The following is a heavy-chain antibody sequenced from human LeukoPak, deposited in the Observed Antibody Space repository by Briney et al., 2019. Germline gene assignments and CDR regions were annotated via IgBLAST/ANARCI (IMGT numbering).Heavy chain of an antibody. D-gene: IGHD3-10*01. CDR3: ARAMGLRGSGSYGDAFDV. J-gene: IGHJ3*01. CDR2: LSYDGSNK. V-gene: IGHV3-30*04. Sequence: QPGGSLRLSCAASGFTFSSYTMHWVRQAPGKGLEWVALLSYDGSNKYYADSVKGRFTISRDNSKNTLYLQMNSLRAEDTAVYYCARAMGLRGSGSYGDAFDVWGQGTMVTVSS. CDR1: GFTFSSYT.